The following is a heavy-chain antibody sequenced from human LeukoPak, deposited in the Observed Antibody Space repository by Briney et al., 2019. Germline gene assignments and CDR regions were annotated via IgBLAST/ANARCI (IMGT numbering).Heavy chain of an antibody. CDR3: AKDRSLYGAFGY. Sequence: GGSLRLSCAASGFTFSSYAMSWVRQAPGKGLEWVSAISGSGGSTFYADSVKGRFTISRDNSRNTLYLQMNSLRAEDTAVYYCAKDRSLYGAFGYWGQGTLVTVSS. CDR1: GFTFSSYA. CDR2: ISGSGGST. J-gene: IGHJ4*02. V-gene: IGHV3-23*01. D-gene: IGHD4-17*01.